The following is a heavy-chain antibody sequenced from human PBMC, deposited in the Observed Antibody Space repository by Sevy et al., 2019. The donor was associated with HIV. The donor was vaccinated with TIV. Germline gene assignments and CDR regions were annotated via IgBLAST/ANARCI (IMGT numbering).Heavy chain of an antibody. J-gene: IGHJ3*02. Sequence: SETLSLTCTVSGGSINSDHWNWIRQPPGKGLEWIGYVYYIGGTNYNPSLKNRVTISIDRTKNQFALKLTSVTAADTAVYYCARRNDFAIWGQGTMVTVSS. V-gene: IGHV4-59*08. CDR1: GGSINSDH. CDR3: ARRNDFAI. CDR2: VYYIGGT.